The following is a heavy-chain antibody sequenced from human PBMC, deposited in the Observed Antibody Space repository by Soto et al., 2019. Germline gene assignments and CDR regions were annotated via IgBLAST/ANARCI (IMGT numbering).Heavy chain of an antibody. CDR1: GGSITSGGIY. Sequence: QVKLQESGPGLVQPAQTLSLSCTVSGGSITSGGIYWSWLRQHPRQGLEWIGYIYHSGSTTYNPSLTSRVTISVDTSKNQFSLTVTSLTVADTAVYYCARFNSRSGTEYFDYWGQGTLVPVSS. CDR2: IYHSGST. D-gene: IGHD6-19*01. CDR3: ARFNSRSGTEYFDY. J-gene: IGHJ4*02. V-gene: IGHV4-31*03.